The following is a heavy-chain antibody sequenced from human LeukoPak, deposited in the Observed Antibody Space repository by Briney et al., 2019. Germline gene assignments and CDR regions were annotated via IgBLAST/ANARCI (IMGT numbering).Heavy chain of an antibody. CDR3: ASPAGVGATGSGAFDI. CDR2: IYTDDST. V-gene: IGHV3-66*01. J-gene: IGHJ3*02. Sequence: PGGSLRLSCAASGFTVSSNSLTWVRQAPGQGPEWVSFIYTDDSTYYADSVKGRFTISRDNSKNTLYLQMNSLRAEDTAVYYCASPAGVGATGSGAFDIWGQGTMVTVSS. D-gene: IGHD1-26*01. CDR1: GFTVSSNS.